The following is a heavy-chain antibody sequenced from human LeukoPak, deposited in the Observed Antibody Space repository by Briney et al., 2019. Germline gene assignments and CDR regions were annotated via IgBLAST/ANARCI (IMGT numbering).Heavy chain of an antibody. D-gene: IGHD1-26*01. J-gene: IGHJ4*02. CDR3: ARDISGSYPLGYYFDY. Sequence: GESLKISCKGSGFSFTSYWIGWVRQMPGKGLEWMGIIYPDDSETRYSPSFQGQVTISADKSISTAYLQWGSLKASDSAMYYCARDISGSYPLGYYFDYWGQGTLVTVSS. CDR2: IYPDDSET. V-gene: IGHV5-51*01. CDR1: GFSFTSYW.